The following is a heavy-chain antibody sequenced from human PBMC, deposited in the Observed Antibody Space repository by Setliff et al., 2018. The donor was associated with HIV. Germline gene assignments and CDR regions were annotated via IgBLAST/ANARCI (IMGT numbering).Heavy chain of an antibody. D-gene: IGHD2-15*01. CDR1: GGSVSSGGYY. Sequence: PSETLSLTCTVSGGSVSSGGYYWSWIRQHPGKGLEWIGYIYYSGKNYYNPSLKSRVTISLDRSKNQFSLKVTSVTAADTAVYYCAGRDGYYMDVCGKGTTVTVSS. V-gene: IGHV4-31*03. CDR2: IYYSGKN. CDR3: AGRDGYYMDV. J-gene: IGHJ6*03.